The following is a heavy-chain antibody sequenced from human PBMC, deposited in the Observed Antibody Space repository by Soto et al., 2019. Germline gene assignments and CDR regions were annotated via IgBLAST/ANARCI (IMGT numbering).Heavy chain of an antibody. CDR3: ASNPWYGWPQYYFDY. V-gene: IGHV1-18*01. D-gene: IGHD4-17*01. Sequence: GASVKVSCKASGYTFTSYGISWVRQAPGQGLEWMGWISAYNGNTNYAQKLQGRVTMTTDTSTSTAYMELRSLRSDDTAVYYCASNPWYGWPQYYFDYWGQGTLVTVSS. CDR2: ISAYNGNT. J-gene: IGHJ4*02. CDR1: GYTFTSYG.